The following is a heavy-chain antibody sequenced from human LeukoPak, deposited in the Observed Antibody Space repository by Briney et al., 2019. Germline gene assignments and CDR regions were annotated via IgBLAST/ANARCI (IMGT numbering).Heavy chain of an antibody. CDR1: GFTLSSYA. Sequence: GGSLRLSCAASGFTLSSYAMSWVRQAPGKGLEWVVNIKQDGSEKYYVDSVKGRFTISRDNAKNSLFVQMNSLRVEDTALYFCARLTSEGCFDFWGRGTLVTVSS. CDR3: ARLTSEGCFDF. V-gene: IGHV3-7*01. D-gene: IGHD4-11*01. CDR2: IKQDGSEK. J-gene: IGHJ2*01.